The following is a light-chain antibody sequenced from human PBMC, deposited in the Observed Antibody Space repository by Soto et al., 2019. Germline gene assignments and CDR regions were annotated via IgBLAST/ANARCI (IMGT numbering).Light chain of an antibody. V-gene: IGKV3-20*01. CDR3: QHYGSSPPMYT. Sequence: EIVLTQSPGTLSLSPGERATLSCRASQSVSSRYLAWYQQKPGQAPRLLIYGASSRATGIPDRISGSGSGTDFTLTISRLEPEDFAMYYCQHYGSSPPMYTFGQGTKLEIK. CDR1: QSVSSRY. CDR2: GAS. J-gene: IGKJ2*01.